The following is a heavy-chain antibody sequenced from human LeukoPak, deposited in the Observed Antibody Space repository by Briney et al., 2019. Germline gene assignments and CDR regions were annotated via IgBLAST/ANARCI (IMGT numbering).Heavy chain of an antibody. D-gene: IGHD5-12*01. Sequence: GGSLRLSCAASGFNFSSYAMSWLRQAPGKGLEWVSGISGSGGYAYYADSVKGRFTISRDNSKNTLYLQMNSLRAEDTAVYYCAEARVVAVYWYFALWGRGTLVTVSS. V-gene: IGHV3-23*01. J-gene: IGHJ2*01. CDR1: GFNFSSYA. CDR3: AEARVVAVYWYFAL. CDR2: ISGSGGYA.